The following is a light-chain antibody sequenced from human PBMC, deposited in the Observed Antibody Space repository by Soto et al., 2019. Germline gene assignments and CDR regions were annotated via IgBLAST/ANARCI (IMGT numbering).Light chain of an antibody. CDR3: QQRSNWPLVT. J-gene: IGKJ4*01. CDR1: QSVSSY. CDR2: DAS. Sequence: EIVLTQSPATLSLSPGERATLSCRASQSVSSYLAWYQQKPGQAPRLLIYDASNRATGIPARFSGSGSGTDFTLTSSSLEPEDFEVYYCQQRSNWPLVTFGGGTKVEIK. V-gene: IGKV3-11*01.